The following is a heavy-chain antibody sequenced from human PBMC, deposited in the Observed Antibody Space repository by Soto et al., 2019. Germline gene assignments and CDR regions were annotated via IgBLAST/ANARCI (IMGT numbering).Heavy chain of an antibody. CDR2: IRSKAYGGTT. Sequence: GGSLRLSCTASGFTFGDYAMSWFRQAPGKGLEWVGFIRSKAYGGTTEYAASVKGRFTISRDDSKSIAYLQMNSLKTEDTAVYYCTRRDSYKTPWLVSLYDSSGYYPHWGQGTLVTVSS. CDR1: GFTFGDYA. V-gene: IGHV3-49*03. D-gene: IGHD3-22*01. J-gene: IGHJ4*02. CDR3: TRRDSYKTPWLVSLYDSSGYYPH.